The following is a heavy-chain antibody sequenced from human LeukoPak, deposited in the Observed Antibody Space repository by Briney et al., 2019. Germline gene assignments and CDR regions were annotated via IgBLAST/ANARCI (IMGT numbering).Heavy chain of an antibody. CDR3: ARDSLITVTGADSFAY. J-gene: IGHJ4*02. D-gene: IGHD6-19*01. CDR2: IYYSGST. V-gene: IGHV4-38-2*02. Sequence: SETLSLTCTVSGYSISSGYYWGWIRQPPGKGLEWIGSIYYSGSTYYNPSLKSRLTISVDTSKNQFSLKLSSATAADTAVYYCARDSLITVTGADSFAYWGQGILVTVSS. CDR1: GYSISSGYY.